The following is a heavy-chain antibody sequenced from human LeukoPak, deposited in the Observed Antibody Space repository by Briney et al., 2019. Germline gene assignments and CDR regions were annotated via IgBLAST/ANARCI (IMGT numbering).Heavy chain of an antibody. V-gene: IGHV3-74*01. J-gene: IGHJ2*01. D-gene: IGHD6-19*01. CDR2: FNPDGTVT. CDR1: GFTFSSYA. Sequence: GGSLRLSYVVSGFTFSSYAMHWVRQAPGKGLFGVSPFNPDGTVTTYADSVKGRFTISRDNAKNTLYLQMNSLRAEDTAVYYCVRDSPSGFFDLWGRGTLVTVSS. CDR3: VRDSPSGFFDL.